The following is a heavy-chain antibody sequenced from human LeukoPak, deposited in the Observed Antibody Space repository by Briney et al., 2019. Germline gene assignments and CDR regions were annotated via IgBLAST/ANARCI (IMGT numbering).Heavy chain of an antibody. V-gene: IGHV3-30*18. CDR3: AKASIAAAGGYFQH. CDR2: ISYDGTNK. CDR1: GFTFSSYG. D-gene: IGHD6-13*01. J-gene: IGHJ1*01. Sequence: GGSLRLSCAASGFTFSSYGMHWVRQAPGKGLEWVALISYDGTNKYYGDSVKGRFTIARDKSKNTLFLQMNSLRAEDTAVYYCAKASIAAAGGYFQHWGQGTLVTVSS.